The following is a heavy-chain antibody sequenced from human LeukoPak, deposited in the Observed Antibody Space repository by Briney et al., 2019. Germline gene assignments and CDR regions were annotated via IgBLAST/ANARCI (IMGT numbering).Heavy chain of an antibody. CDR3: ARDRRTMVRGSVSNMNWFDP. D-gene: IGHD3-10*01. CDR2: IIPIFGTA. J-gene: IGHJ5*02. Sequence: ASVKVSCKASGGTFSSYAISWVRQAPGQGLEWMGGIIPIFGTANYAQKFQGRVTITADKSTSTAYMELSRLRSDDTAVYYCARDRRTMVRGSVSNMNWFDPWGQGTLVTVSS. CDR1: GGTFSSYA. V-gene: IGHV1-69*06.